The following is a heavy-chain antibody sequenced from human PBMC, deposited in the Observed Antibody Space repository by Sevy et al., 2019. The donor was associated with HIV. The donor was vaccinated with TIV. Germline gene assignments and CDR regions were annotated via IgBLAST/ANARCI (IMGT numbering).Heavy chain of an antibody. V-gene: IGHV1-18*01. Sequence: ASVKVSCKASGYTFTSYGISWVRQAPGQGLEWMAWISAYNGNTNYAQKLQGRVTMTTDTSTSTAYMELRSLRSDDTAVYYCARLPGIAAAGTVFDYWGQGTLVTVSS. CDR2: ISAYNGNT. CDR1: GYTFTSYG. D-gene: IGHD6-13*01. CDR3: ARLPGIAAAGTVFDY. J-gene: IGHJ4*02.